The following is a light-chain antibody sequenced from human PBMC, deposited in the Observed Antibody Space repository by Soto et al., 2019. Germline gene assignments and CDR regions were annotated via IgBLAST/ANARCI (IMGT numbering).Light chain of an antibody. CDR2: AAS. V-gene: IGKV1-12*01. CDR1: QGISNW. J-gene: IGKJ4*01. CDR3: QQANSFPLT. Sequence: DIQMTQSPSSVSASVGDRAIITCRASQGISNWLAWYQQKPGKAPELLIYAASSLQSGVPSRFSGSGSGTDFNLTISSLQPDDCATSYCQQANSFPLTFGGGTKVEIK.